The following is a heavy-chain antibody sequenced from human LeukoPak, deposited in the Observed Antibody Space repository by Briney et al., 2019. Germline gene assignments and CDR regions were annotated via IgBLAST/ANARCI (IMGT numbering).Heavy chain of an antibody. V-gene: IGHV1-58*02. Sequence: SVKVSCKASGFTFTSSAMQWVRQARGQRLEWIGWIVVGSANTNYAQKFQGRVTMTRDMSTSTVYMELSSLRSEDTAVYYCARDPATAGPYALNYYYYYYMDVWGKGTTVTVSS. CDR1: GFTFTSSA. CDR3: ARDPATAGPYALNYYYYYYMDV. CDR2: IVVGSANT. D-gene: IGHD2-15*01. J-gene: IGHJ6*03.